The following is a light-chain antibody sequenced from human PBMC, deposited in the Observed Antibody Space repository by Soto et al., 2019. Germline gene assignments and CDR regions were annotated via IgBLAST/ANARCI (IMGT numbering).Light chain of an antibody. J-gene: IGKJ1*01. V-gene: IGKV3-15*01. Sequence: EIVMTQSPATLSMSPGERATLSCRASQSVTSYLAWYQQKPGQAPRLLIFGASTRAAGIPARFSGRGSGTEATTSSSSLQSEDSAYSYCQQYDEWPMTFGQGTKVEVK. CDR2: GAS. CDR3: QQYDEWPMT. CDR1: QSVTSY.